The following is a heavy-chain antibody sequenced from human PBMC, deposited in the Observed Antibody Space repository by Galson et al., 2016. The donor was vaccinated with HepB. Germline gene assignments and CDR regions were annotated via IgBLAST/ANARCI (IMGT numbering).Heavy chain of an antibody. CDR2: ISGNGETI. CDR3: AKGYGYFDS. D-gene: IGHD4-17*01. V-gene: IGHV3-23*01. Sequence: SLRLSCAASGFTFSNYAMTWVRQAPGKGLEWVSTISGNGETIFYADSVKGRFSISRDNSKNTLSLQMNSLRAKDTAVYYCAKGYGYFDSWGQGTLVTVSS. CDR1: GFTFSNYA. J-gene: IGHJ4*02.